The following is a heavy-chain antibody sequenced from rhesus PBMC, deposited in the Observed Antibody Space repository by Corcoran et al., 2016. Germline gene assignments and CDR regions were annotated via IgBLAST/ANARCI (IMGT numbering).Heavy chain of an antibody. Sequence: QVQLQESGPAVVKPSETLSLTCAVSGGSISSSNWWSWIRPSPGKGLEWIVRIYGSGGTTEYNPSLKSLVTISIRQSKNQVSLKLSSVTAADTAVYYWARLEGSTDFDYWGQGVLVTVSS. V-gene: IGHV4-93*02. CDR3: ARLEGSTDFDY. CDR1: GGSISSSNW. J-gene: IGHJ4*01. D-gene: IGHD4-29*01. CDR2: IYGSGGTT.